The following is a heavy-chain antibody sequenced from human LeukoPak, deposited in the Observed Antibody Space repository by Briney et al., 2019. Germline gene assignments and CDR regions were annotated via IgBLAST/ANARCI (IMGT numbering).Heavy chain of an antibody. J-gene: IGHJ4*02. CDR2: ISGSDTST. CDR3: AKEGYDFWSTYSRTHFDY. D-gene: IGHD3-3*01. V-gene: IGHV3-23*01. Sequence: GGSLRLSCAASGFTFSNYAMNWVRQAPGKGLEWVSGISGSDTSTYYTDSVRGRFTISRDTSKNTLYLQMSSLRAEDTAVYYCAKEGYDFWSTYSRTHFDYWGQGTLVTVSS. CDR1: GFTFSNYA.